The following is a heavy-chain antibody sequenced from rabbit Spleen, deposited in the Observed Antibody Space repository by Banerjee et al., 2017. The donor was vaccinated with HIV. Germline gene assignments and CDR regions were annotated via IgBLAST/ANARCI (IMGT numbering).Heavy chain of an antibody. D-gene: IGHD1-1*01. CDR1: GFSFSRGYD. V-gene: IGHV1S45*01. CDR3: ARDNGSGDYIDVYFDL. Sequence: QEHLEESGGGLVKTEGSLTLTYKASGFSFSRGYDMCWVRQAPGRGLEWIGCIYTGNGKTYYASWAKGRFTISKSSSTTVTLQMTSLTAADTATYFCARDNGSGDYIDVYFDLWGQGTLVTVS. J-gene: IGHJ4*01. CDR2: IYTGNGKT.